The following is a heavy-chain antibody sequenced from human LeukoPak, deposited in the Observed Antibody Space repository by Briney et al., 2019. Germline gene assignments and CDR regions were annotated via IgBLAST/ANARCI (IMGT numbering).Heavy chain of an antibody. D-gene: IGHD3-10*01. Sequence: PSETLSLTCTVSGGSISSGSYYWRWIRQPPGKGLEWIARIYTSGSTNYNPSLKSRVTISVDTSKSQFSLRLSSVTAADTAVYYCARDLYYYGSGFDYWGQGTLVTVSS. J-gene: IGHJ4*02. V-gene: IGHV4-61*02. CDR2: IYTSGST. CDR3: ARDLYYYGSGFDY. CDR1: GGSISSGSYY.